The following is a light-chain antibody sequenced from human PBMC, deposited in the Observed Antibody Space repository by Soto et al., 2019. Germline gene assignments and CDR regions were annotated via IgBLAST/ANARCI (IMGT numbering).Light chain of an antibody. V-gene: IGLV2-14*03. CDR2: EVS. J-gene: IGLJ3*02. CDR1: NSDIGTHNS. CDR3: APNTPTGV. Sequence: QSVLTQPASVSGSPGQSISIFCTGTNSDIGTHNSVSWYRQHPGKAPKLIIYEVSKRPSGISNRFSGSKSANTASLTISGLQADDEADSFCAPNTPTGVFGGGTKLTVL.